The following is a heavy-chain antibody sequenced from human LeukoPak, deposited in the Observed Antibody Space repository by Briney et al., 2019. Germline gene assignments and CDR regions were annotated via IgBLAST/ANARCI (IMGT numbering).Heavy chain of an antibody. CDR1: GFTFDDYA. J-gene: IGHJ4*02. CDR2: ISSNSGSI. V-gene: IGHV3-9*01. D-gene: IGHD6-13*01. CDR3: AKDLYSSSWYGSFDY. Sequence: PPGRSLRLSCAASGFTFDDYAMHWVRQAPGKGLEWVSGISSNSGSIGYADSVKGRFTISRDNAKNSLYLQVTSLRAEDTALYYCAKDLYSSSWYGSFDYWGQGTLVTVSS.